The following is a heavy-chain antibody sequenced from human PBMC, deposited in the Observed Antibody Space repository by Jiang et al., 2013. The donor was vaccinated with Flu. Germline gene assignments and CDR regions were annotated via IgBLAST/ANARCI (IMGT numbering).Heavy chain of an antibody. Sequence: VQLLESGGGLVQPGESLRLSCAASGFTSSSYAMTWVRQAPGKGLEWVSVIRTGGATYYADSVKGRFTISRDNSKNTLYLQMNSLRAEDTAVYYCAKGLQGDYLSFDDWGQGTPGHRLL. D-gene: IGHD4-17*01. CDR3: AKGLQGDYLSFDD. CDR2: IRTGGAT. V-gene: IGHV3-23*01. J-gene: IGHJ4*02. CDR1: GFTSSSYA.